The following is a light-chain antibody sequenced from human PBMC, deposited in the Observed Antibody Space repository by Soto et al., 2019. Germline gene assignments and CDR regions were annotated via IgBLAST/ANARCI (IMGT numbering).Light chain of an antibody. CDR2: LGS. Sequence: DLVMTQSPLSLPVTPGEPASISCRSSQSLLHSNGYNYLDWYLQKPGQSPQLLIYLGSNRASGVPDRFSGSGSGTDFTLKISRVEADDVGVYYCMQALQTPLTFGGGTKGEIK. CDR1: QSLLHSNGYNY. V-gene: IGKV2-28*01. CDR3: MQALQTPLT. J-gene: IGKJ4*01.